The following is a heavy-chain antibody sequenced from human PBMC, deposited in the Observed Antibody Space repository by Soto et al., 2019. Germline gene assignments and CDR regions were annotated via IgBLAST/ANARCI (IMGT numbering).Heavy chain of an antibody. Sequence: ASVKVSCKASGDTFTGYYMHWVRQAPGQGLEWMGWINPNSGGTNYAQKFQGRVTMTRDTSISTAYMELSRLRSDDTAVYYCARESSSPLTTGGMDVWRQGTTFTVSS. CDR3: ARESSSPLTTGGMDV. J-gene: IGHJ6*02. V-gene: IGHV1-2*02. CDR2: INPNSGGT. CDR1: GDTFTGYY. D-gene: IGHD4-17*01.